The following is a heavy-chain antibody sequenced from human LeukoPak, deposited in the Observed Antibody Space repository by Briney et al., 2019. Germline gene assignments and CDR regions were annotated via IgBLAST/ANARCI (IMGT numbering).Heavy chain of an antibody. D-gene: IGHD3-22*01. J-gene: IGHJ4*02. V-gene: IGHV4-34*01. CDR2: INHSGST. CDR1: GGSFSGYY. Sequence: SETLSLTCAVYGGSFSGYYWSWIRQPPGKGLEGIGEINHSGSTNYHPYLKSRVTISVGTSKNQFSLKLSSVTAADTAVYYCARGDSSGYYFPHFDYWGQGTLVTVSS. CDR3: ARGDSSGYYFPHFDY.